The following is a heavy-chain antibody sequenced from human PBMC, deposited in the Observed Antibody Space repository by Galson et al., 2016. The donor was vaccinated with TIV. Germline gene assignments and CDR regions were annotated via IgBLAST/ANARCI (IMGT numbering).Heavy chain of an antibody. D-gene: IGHD2-2*01. CDR2: IYPDDSDT. CDR3: ARGVVQATAIYGMDV. Sequence: SGAEVKKPGESLKISRKGSGYSFSSYWIAWVRQMPGKGLEWMGIIYPDDSDTTYSPSFQGQVTISVDKSISTAYLQWSSLKASDTAIYYCARGVVQATAIYGMDVWGQGTTVTVSS. J-gene: IGHJ6*02. V-gene: IGHV5-51*01. CDR1: GYSFSSYW.